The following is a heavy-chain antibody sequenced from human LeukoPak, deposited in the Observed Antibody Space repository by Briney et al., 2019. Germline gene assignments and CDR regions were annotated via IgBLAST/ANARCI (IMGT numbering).Heavy chain of an antibody. V-gene: IGHV3-7*01. CDR1: GFTFSGYW. CDR2: IKQDGSEK. Sequence: PGGSLRLSCAASGFTFSGYWMSWVRQAPGKGLEWVANIKQDGSEKYYVDSVKGRFTISRDNAKNSLYLQMNSLRAEDTAVYYCARITIFGVVYYYYGMDVWGQGTTVTVSS. CDR3: ARITIFGVVYYYYGMDV. D-gene: IGHD3-3*01. J-gene: IGHJ6*02.